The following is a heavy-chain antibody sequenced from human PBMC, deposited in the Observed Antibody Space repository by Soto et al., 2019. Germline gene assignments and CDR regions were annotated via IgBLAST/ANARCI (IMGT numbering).Heavy chain of an antibody. CDR1: GFTFSSYA. Sequence: GGSLRLSCAASGFTFSSYAMSWVRQAPGKGLEWVSAISGSGGSTYYADSVKGRFTISRDNSKNTLYLQMNSLRAEDTAVYYCAKASIAAAGYPDYYYGMDVWGQGTTVTVS. D-gene: IGHD6-13*01. V-gene: IGHV3-23*01. CDR2: ISGSGGST. CDR3: AKASIAAAGYPDYYYGMDV. J-gene: IGHJ6*02.